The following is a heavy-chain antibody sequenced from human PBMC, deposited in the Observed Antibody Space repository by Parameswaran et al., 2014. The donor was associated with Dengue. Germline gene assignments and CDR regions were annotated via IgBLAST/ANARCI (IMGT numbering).Heavy chain of an antibody. CDR2: IYYSGST. D-gene: IGHD3-10*01. CDR3: ARLEGGYGSGSDFDY. V-gene: IGHV4-61*07. J-gene: IGHJ4*02. Sequence: VRQAPGKGLEWIGYIYYSGSTNYNPSLKSRVTISVDTSKNQFSLKLSSVTAADTAVYYCARLEGGYGSGSDFDYWGQGTLVTVSS.